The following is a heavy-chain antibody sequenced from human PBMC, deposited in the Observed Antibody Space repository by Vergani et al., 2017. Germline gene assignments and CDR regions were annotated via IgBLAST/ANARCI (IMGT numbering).Heavy chain of an antibody. Sequence: QVQLVESGGGVVQPGRSLRLSCAASGFTFSSYAMHWVRQAPGKGLEWVAVISYDGSNKYYADSVKGRFTISRDNSKNTLYLQMNSLRAEDTAVYYCARNSMATIAGFDYWGQGTLVTVSS. CDR3: ARNSMATIAGFDY. J-gene: IGHJ4*02. CDR2: ISYDGSNK. V-gene: IGHV3-30-3*01. CDR1: GFTFSSYA. D-gene: IGHD5-24*01.